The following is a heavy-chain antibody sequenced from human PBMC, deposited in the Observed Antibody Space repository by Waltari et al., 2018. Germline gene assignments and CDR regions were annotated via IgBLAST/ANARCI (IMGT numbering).Heavy chain of an antibody. CDR2: IIPSFGTA. D-gene: IGHD3-22*01. CDR3: ARIHDDSSASIRNWAGAFDI. Sequence: VQLVQSGAEVKKPGSSVKVSCKASGGTFSSYAISWVRQAPGQGLEWMGGIIPSFGTANYARKFQGRVTITTDESTSTADMELSSLRSEDTAVYYCARIHDDSSASIRNWAGAFDIWGQGTMVTVSS. V-gene: IGHV1-69*05. CDR1: GGTFSSYA. J-gene: IGHJ3*02.